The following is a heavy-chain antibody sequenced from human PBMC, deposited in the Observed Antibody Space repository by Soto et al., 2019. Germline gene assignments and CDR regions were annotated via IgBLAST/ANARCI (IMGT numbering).Heavy chain of an antibody. Sequence: QVQLVESGGGVVQPGRSPRLSCAASRFTFNNYGMHWVRQAPGKGLEWVAVISYDGSNKPYADSVKGRFTISRDNSKNTLYLKMYSLRPEATAVYYCAKDLEAHDYGGNSIASWGQGTLVTVSS. D-gene: IGHD4-17*01. J-gene: IGHJ5*02. CDR3: AKDLEAHDYGGNSIAS. CDR1: RFTFNNYG. CDR2: ISYDGSNK. V-gene: IGHV3-30*18.